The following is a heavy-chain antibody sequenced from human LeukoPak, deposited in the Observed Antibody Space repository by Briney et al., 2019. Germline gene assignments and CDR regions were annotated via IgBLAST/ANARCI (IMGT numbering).Heavy chain of an antibody. CDR1: GSTFSSYW. CDR3: TRRLDE. V-gene: IGHV3-7*01. J-gene: IGHJ4*02. D-gene: IGHD3-16*01. Sequence: GGSLRLSCAASGSTFSSYWMNWARQAPGKGLEWVANINQDGSEENCLDSVKGRFTISRDNAQNSLYLQMNGLRVEDTAVYYCTRRLDEWGQGTLVTVSS. CDR2: INQDGSEE.